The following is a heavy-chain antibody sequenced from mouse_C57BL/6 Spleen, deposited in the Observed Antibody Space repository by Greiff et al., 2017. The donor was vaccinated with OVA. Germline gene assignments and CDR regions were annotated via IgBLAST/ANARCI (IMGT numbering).Heavy chain of an antibody. J-gene: IGHJ3*01. CDR1: GYTFTSYW. Sequence: QVQLKQPGAELVRPGTSVKLSCKASGYTFTSYWMHWVKQRPGQGLEWIGVIDPSDSYTNYNQKFKGKATLTVDTSSSTAYMQLSSLTSEDSAVYYCARSARDYGSSYEGAWFAYWGQGTLVTVSA. CDR2: IDPSDSYT. V-gene: IGHV1-59*01. D-gene: IGHD1-1*01. CDR3: ARSARDYGSSYEGAWFAY.